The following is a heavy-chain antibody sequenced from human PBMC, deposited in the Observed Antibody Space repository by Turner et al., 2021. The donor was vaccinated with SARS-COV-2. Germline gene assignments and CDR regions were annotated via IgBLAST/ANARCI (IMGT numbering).Heavy chain of an antibody. CDR2: ISPNSGGT. CDR1: GYTFTDYY. V-gene: IGHV1-2*04. CDR3: ARVAFDISPDAFDI. J-gene: IGHJ3*02. D-gene: IGHD3-22*01. Sequence: QVQLVQSGAELKKPGASVKVSCTTSGYTFTDYYIRWGRQAPGQGLEWIGWISPNSGGTHYDRKFQGWVTMTRDTSVSVVYLELSRLKSDDTAVYYCARVAFDISPDAFDIWGQGTMVTVSS.